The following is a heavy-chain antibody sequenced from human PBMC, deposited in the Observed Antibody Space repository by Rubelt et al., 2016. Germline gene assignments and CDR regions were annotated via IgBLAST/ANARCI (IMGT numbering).Heavy chain of an antibody. CDR3: AREVIQLGRPMDV. V-gene: IGHV4-34*01. CDR1: GGSFSGYY. CDR2: INAGGST. Sequence: QVQLQQWGAGLLKPSETLSLTCAVYGGSFSGYYWSWIRQPPGKGLEWIGYINAGGSTNYNPSLKGRVTISVDPSKSQFSLKVTSMTAADTAVDYCAREVIQLGRPMDVWGQGTTVTVSS. J-gene: IGHJ6*02. D-gene: IGHD1-26*01.